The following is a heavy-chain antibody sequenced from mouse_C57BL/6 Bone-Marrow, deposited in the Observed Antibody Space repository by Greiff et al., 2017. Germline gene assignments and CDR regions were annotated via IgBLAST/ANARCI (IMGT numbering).Heavy chain of an antibody. D-gene: IGHD4-1*01. CDR2: ISSGGSYT. Sequence: DVMLVESGGDLVKPGGSLKLSCAASGFTFSSYGMSWVRQTPDKRLEWVATISSGGSYTYYPDSVKGRFTISRDNAKNTLYLQISSLKSEDTAMYYCARRDWSYYFDYWGQGTTLTVSS. J-gene: IGHJ2*01. V-gene: IGHV5-6*02. CDR3: ARRDWSYYFDY. CDR1: GFTFSSYG.